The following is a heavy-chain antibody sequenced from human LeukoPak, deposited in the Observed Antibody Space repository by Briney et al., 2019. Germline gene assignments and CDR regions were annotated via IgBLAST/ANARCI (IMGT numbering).Heavy chain of an antibody. J-gene: IGHJ4*02. CDR3: AKGTLGHCNGASCYPLDY. CDR1: GGTFSSYA. V-gene: IGHV1-69*13. CDR2: IIPIFGTA. D-gene: IGHD2-15*01. Sequence: GASVKVSCKASGGTFSSYAISWVRQAPGQGLEWMGGIIPIFGTANYAQKFQGRVTITADESTSTAYMELSSLRSEDTAVYFCAKGTLGHCNGASCYPLDYWGQGTLVTVSP.